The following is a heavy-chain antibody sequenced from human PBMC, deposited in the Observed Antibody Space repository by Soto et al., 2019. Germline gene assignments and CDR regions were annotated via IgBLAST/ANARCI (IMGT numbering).Heavy chain of an antibody. CDR2: IYYSGST. J-gene: IGHJ6*02. CDR1: GGSISSGVYY. Sequence: SETLSLTCTVSGGSISSGVYYWSWIRQHPGKGLEWIGYIYYSGSTYYNPSLKSRVTISVDTSKNQFSLKLSSVTAADTAVYYCARESRGYSYYYYGMDVWGQGTTVTVSS. CDR3: ARESRGYSYYYYGMDV. D-gene: IGHD5-18*01. V-gene: IGHV4-31*03.